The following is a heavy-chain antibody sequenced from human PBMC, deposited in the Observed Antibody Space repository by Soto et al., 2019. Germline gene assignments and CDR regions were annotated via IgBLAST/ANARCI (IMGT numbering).Heavy chain of an antibody. CDR3: ARFSGGSYNTYYFYYGMDV. D-gene: IGHD2-15*01. CDR1: GYTFTSYG. V-gene: IGHV1-18*04. J-gene: IGHJ6*02. CDR2: ISAYNGNT. Sequence: GASVKVSCKASGYTFTSYGISWVRRAPGQGLDWMGWISAYNGNTKYAQDLQGRVTMTTDTSTSKAYMELRSLRSDDTAMYYCARFSGGSYNTYYFYYGMDVWGQGTTVTVSS.